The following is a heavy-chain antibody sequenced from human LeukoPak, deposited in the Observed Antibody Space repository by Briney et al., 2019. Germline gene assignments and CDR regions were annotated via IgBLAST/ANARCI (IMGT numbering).Heavy chain of an antibody. D-gene: IGHD3-22*01. V-gene: IGHV3-23*01. CDR3: ARVVVIMGFDY. CDR1: GFSFSSHG. CDR2: ISGSGGST. J-gene: IGHJ4*02. Sequence: GGSLRLSCAASGFSFSSHGMSWVRQAPGKGLEWVSAISGSGGSTYYADSVKGRFTISRDNSKNTLYLQMNSLRAEDTAVYYCARVVVIMGFDYWGQGTLVTVSS.